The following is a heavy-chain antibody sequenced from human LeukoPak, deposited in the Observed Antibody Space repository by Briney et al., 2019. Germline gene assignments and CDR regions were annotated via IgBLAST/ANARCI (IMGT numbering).Heavy chain of an antibody. J-gene: IGHJ3*02. V-gene: IGHV7-4-1*02. CDR1: GYTFTSYA. D-gene: IGHD6-13*01. CDR3: ARDLSSSSWYAFDI. CDR2: INTNTGNP. Sequence: ASVKVSCKASGYTFTSYAMNWVRQAPGQGLEWMGWINTNTGNPTYAQGFTGRFVFSLDTSVSTAYLQISSLKAEDTAVYYCARDLSSSSWYAFDIWGQGTMVTVSS.